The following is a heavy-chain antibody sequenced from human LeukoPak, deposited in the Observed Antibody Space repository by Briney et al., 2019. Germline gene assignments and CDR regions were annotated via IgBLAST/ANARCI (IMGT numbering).Heavy chain of an antibody. J-gene: IGHJ4*02. Sequence: GASVKVSCKASGYTFTSYGISWVRQAPGQGLEWMGWISAYSGNTNYAQKLQGRVTMTTDTSTSTAYMELRSLRSDDTAVYYCARGALFGVVPLPFDYWGQGTLVTVSS. D-gene: IGHD3-3*01. CDR1: GYTFTSYG. CDR2: ISAYSGNT. V-gene: IGHV1-18*01. CDR3: ARGALFGVVPLPFDY.